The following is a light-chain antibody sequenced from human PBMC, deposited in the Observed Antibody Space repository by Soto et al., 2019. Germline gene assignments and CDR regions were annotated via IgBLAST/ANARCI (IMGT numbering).Light chain of an antibody. Sequence: QSVLTQPPSASGSPGQSVTISCTGTSSDVGAYIHVSWYQQHPGKVPKLMIYEFSKRPSGVPDRFSGSKSGNTASLTVSGLQAEDEATYYCSSYAGSNNHVIFGGGTKLPVL. CDR2: EFS. V-gene: IGLV2-8*01. J-gene: IGLJ2*01. CDR3: SSYAGSNNHVI. CDR1: SSDVGAYIH.